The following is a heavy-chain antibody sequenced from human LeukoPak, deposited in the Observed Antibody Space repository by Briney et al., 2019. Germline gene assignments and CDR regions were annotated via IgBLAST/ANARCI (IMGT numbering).Heavy chain of an antibody. CDR3: ARDRGRYLDL. D-gene: IGHD3-10*01. J-gene: IGHJ2*01. CDR1: GDSVSTNSAA. V-gene: IGHV6-1*01. CDR2: TYYRSKWYN. Sequence: SQTLSLTCAISGDSVSTNSAAWNWSRQSPSRVLEWLGRTYYRSKWYNDYAASVKSRITINADTSKDQFSLQLNSVTPEDTAVYYCARDRGRYLDLWGRGTVVTVSS.